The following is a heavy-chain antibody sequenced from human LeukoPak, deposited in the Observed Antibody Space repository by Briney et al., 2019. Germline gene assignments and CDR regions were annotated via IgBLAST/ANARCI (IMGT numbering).Heavy chain of an antibody. J-gene: IGHJ5*02. CDR3: AREMVYYDSSGHPPGWFDP. CDR2: IIPIFGTA. V-gene: IGHV1-69*01. Sequence: SVKVSCKASGGTFSSYAISWVRQAPGQGLEWMGGIIPIFGTANYAQKFQGRVTITADESTSTAYMELSSLRSEDTAVYYCAREMVYYDSSGHPPGWFDPWGQGTLVTVSS. CDR1: GGTFSSYA. D-gene: IGHD3-22*01.